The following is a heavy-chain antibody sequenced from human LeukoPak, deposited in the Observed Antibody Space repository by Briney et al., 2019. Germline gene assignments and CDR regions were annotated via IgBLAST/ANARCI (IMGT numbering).Heavy chain of an antibody. V-gene: IGHV3-21*04. Sequence: GGSLRLSCAVSGFTFNTYNMNWVRQAPGKGLEWVSSISSSSSYIYYADSVKGRFTISRDNPKNSLYLQMNSLRADDTAVYYCAKGATNNWGQGTLVTVSS. D-gene: IGHD1-26*01. J-gene: IGHJ4*02. CDR1: GFTFNTYN. CDR2: ISSSSSYI. CDR3: AKGATNN.